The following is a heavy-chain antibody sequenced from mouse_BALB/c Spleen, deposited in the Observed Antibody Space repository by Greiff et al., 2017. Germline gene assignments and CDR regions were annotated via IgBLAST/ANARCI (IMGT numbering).Heavy chain of an antibody. CDR2: ISTYYGDA. J-gene: IGHJ3*01. CDR3: ASYGNAWFAY. Sequence: VKLMESGAELVRPGVSVKISCKGSGYTFTDYAMHWVKQSHAKSLEWIGVISTYYGDASYNQKFKGKATMTVDKSSSTAYMELARLTSEDSAIYYCASYGNAWFAYWGQGTLVTVSA. D-gene: IGHD2-1*01. V-gene: IGHV1S137*01. CDR1: GYTFTDYA.